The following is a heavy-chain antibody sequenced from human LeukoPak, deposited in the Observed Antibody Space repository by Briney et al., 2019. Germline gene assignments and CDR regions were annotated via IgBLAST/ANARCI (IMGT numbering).Heavy chain of an antibody. CDR3: ARERSNYYDSSGYLKY. CDR2: INHSGST. Sequence: SETLSLTCAVYGGSFSGYYWSWIRQPPGKGLEWIGEINHSGSTNYNPSLKSRVTISVDTSKNQFTLKLSSVTAADTAVYYCARERSNYYDSSGYLKYWGQGTLVTVSS. D-gene: IGHD3-22*01. CDR1: GGSFSGYY. V-gene: IGHV4-34*01. J-gene: IGHJ4*02.